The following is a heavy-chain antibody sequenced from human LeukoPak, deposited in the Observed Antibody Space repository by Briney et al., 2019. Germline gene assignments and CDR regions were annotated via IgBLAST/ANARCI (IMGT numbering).Heavy chain of an antibody. CDR2: IIPILGTA. CDR1: GGTFSSYA. D-gene: IGHD3-22*01. J-gene: IGHJ4*02. V-gene: IGHV1-69*13. Sequence: GASVKVSRKASGGTFSSYAISWVRQAPGQGLEWMGGIIPILGTANYAQKFQGRVTITADESTSTAYMELSSLRSEDTAVYYCASLYDSSGYYYFDYWGQGTLVTVPS. CDR3: ASLYDSSGYYYFDY.